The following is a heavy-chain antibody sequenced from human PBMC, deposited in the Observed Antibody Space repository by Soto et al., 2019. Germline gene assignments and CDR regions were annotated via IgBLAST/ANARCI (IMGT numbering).Heavy chain of an antibody. CDR3: ARETSYYDSSGYYYVFDY. CDR2: ISSSSSTI. V-gene: IGHV3-48*01. CDR1: GFTFNRLS. J-gene: IGHJ4*02. Sequence: GGSLRLSCTGSGFTFNRLSLHWVRQGPDKGLEWVSYISSSSSTIYYADSVKGRFTISRDNAKNSLYLQMNSLRAEDTAVYYCARETSYYDSSGYYYVFDYWGQGTLVTVSS. D-gene: IGHD3-22*01.